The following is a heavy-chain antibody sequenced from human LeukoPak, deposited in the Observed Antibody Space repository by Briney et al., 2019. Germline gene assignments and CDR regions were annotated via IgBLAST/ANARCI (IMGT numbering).Heavy chain of an antibody. J-gene: IGHJ1*01. CDR2: ISYDGSNK. V-gene: IGHV3-30*18. CDR3: AKDLSSSSGYFQH. Sequence: GRSLRLACAASGFTFSSYGTHWVRQAPGKGREWEAVISYDGSNKYYGDSVKGRFTISRDNSKNTLYLQMNSLRAEDTAVYYCAKDLSSSSGYFQHWGQGTLVTVSS. CDR1: GFTFSSYG. D-gene: IGHD6-6*01.